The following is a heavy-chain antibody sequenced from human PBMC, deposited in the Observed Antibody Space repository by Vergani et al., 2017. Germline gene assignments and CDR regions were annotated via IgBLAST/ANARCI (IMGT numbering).Heavy chain of an antibody. Sequence: EVQLVESGGGLVQPGGSLRLSCAASGFTFSSYWMSWVRKAPGKGLEWVANIKQDGSAKYCVDSVKGRFTISRDNAKNSLYLKMNSLRAEDTAVYYCARDIATLTGGYRSSWYAGNGGDWGQGSLVTVSS. J-gene: IGHJ4*02. CDR1: GFTFSSYW. D-gene: IGHD6-13*01. CDR2: IKQDGSAK. CDR3: ARDIATLTGGYRSSWYAGNGGD. V-gene: IGHV3-7*01.